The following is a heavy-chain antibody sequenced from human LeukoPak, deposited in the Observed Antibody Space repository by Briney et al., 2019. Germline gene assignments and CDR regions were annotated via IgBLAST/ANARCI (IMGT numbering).Heavy chain of an antibody. CDR3: ARVRPGSSGSYYRTS. D-gene: IGHD3-22*01. J-gene: IGHJ4*02. Sequence: GGSLRLSCVGAGFPFSDFHMRWIRQAPGKGLEWVSYITSGGGFKYYADSAKGRFSISRDDSKNSVFLQMNSLRVEDTAVYYCARVRPGSSGSYYRTSWGQGTLVTVSS. CDR1: GFPFSDFH. CDR2: ITSGGGFK. V-gene: IGHV3-11*04.